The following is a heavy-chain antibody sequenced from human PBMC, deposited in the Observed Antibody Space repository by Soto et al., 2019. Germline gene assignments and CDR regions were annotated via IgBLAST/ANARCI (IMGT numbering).Heavy chain of an antibody. CDR2: VTGGGHTT. CDR1: GFTFSRYA. D-gene: IGHD3-10*01. J-gene: IGHJ6*02. CDR3: AYSSGDLDVYGMDI. V-gene: IGHV3-23*01. Sequence: PXEFLRRSSAAPGFTFSRYAMSWVRQAPGKGLEWVSTVTGGGHTTYNADSVNGRFTISRDNSKNTLYLQMNNLRAEDTAIYYCAYSSGDLDVYGMDIWGPGTTVTVSS.